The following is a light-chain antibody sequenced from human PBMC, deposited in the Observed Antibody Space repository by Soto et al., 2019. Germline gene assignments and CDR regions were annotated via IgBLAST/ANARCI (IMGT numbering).Light chain of an antibody. J-gene: IGLJ2*01. CDR1: SSNIGSNT. Sequence: QAVVTQPPSASGTPGQRVTISCSGSSSNIGSNTVNWYQQLPGTAPKLLMYSNNQRPSGVPDRFSGSKSGTSASLAISGLQSEDEADYYCAAWDDSLDGHVLFGGGTKVTVL. CDR2: SNN. V-gene: IGLV1-44*01. CDR3: AAWDDSLDGHVL.